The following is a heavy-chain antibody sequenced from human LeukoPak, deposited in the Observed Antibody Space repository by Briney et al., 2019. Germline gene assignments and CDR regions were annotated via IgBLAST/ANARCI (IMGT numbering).Heavy chain of an antibody. CDR1: GFTFSSYS. V-gene: IGHV3-21*01. CDR2: ISSSSSYI. CDR3: ARDYYDSSGYLPLDY. D-gene: IGHD3-22*01. J-gene: IGHJ4*02. Sequence: GGSLRLSCAASGFTFSSYSMNWVRQAPGKGLEWVSSISSSSSYIYYADSVKGRFTISRDNAKNSLYLQMNSLRAEDTAVYYCARDYYDSSGYLPLDYWGQGTLVTVSS.